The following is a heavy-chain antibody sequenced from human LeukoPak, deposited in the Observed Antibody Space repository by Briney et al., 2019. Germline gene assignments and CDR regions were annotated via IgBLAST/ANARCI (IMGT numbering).Heavy chain of an antibody. Sequence: PSETLSLTCTVSGGSISSYYWSWIRQPAGKGLEWIGRIYTSGSTNYNPSLKSRVTISVDTSKNQFSLKLSSVTAADTAVYYCAREGSSWLKPDWFDPWGQGTLVTVSS. D-gene: IGHD6-13*01. CDR3: AREGSSWLKPDWFDP. V-gene: IGHV4-4*07. J-gene: IGHJ5*02. CDR1: GGSISSYY. CDR2: IYTSGST.